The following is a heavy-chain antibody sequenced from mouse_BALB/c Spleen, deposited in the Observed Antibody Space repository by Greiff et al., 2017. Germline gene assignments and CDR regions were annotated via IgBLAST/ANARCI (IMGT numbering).Heavy chain of an antibody. D-gene: IGHD2-1*01. CDR1: GYSITSGYY. CDR2: ISYDGSN. CDR3: AREDYGNFRFAY. J-gene: IGHJ3*01. Sequence: EVQLQQSGPGLVKPSQSLSLTCSVTGYSITSGYYWNWIRQFPGNKLEWMGYISYDGSNNYNPSLKNRISITRDTSKNQFFLTLNSVTTEDTATYYCAREDYGNFRFAYWGQGTLVTVSA. V-gene: IGHV3-6*02.